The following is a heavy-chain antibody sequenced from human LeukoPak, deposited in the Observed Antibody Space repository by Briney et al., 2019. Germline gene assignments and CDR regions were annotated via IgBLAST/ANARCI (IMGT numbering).Heavy chain of an antibody. V-gene: IGHV3-30*04. J-gene: IGHJ4*02. Sequence: PGGSLRLSCAASGFTFSSYAMHWVRQAPGKGLEWVAVISYDGSNKYYADSVKGRFTISRDNSKNTLYLQMNSLRAEDTAVYYCARAAHPITMVRGGVDYWGQGTLVTVSS. CDR2: ISYDGSNK. CDR1: GFTFSSYA. CDR3: ARAAHPITMVRGGVDY. D-gene: IGHD3-10*01.